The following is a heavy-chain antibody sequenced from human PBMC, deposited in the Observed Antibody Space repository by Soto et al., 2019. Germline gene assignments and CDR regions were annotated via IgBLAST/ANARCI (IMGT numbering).Heavy chain of an antibody. CDR1: GFTYA. Sequence: PGGSLRLSCVASGFTYAMGWVRQTPDKGLEWVANIKPDGSDKYYVDSVKDRFTISRDNAKNSLFLQMNSLRAEDTAVYYCARENYFDYWGQGTLVTVSS. J-gene: IGHJ4*02. CDR2: IKPDGSDK. CDR3: ARENYFDY. V-gene: IGHV3-7*01.